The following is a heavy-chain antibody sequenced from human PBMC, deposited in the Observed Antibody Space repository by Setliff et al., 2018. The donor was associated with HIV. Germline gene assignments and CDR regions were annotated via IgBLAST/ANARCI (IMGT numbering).Heavy chain of an antibody. D-gene: IGHD6-13*01. J-gene: IGHJ4*02. CDR1: GGTFSSYT. V-gene: IGHV1-69*16. CDR3: ARADSSNWYHVDY. Sequence: ASVKVSCKASGGTFSSYTINWGRQAPGQGLEWMGRSIPILGIGNDEQAQKFKGRVTITTDESTSTAYMELSSLRSEDTAVYYCARADSSNWYHVDYWGQGTLVTVSS. CDR2: SIPILGIG.